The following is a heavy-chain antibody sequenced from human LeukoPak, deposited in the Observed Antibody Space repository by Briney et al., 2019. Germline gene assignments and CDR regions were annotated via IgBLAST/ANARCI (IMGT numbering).Heavy chain of an antibody. CDR2: ILYSGST. D-gene: IGHD3-10*01. J-gene: IGHJ4*02. V-gene: IGHV4-59*01. CDR1: GGSISSYY. CDR3: ARDYGPSRGFNY. Sequence: PSETLSLTCTVSGGSISSYYWSWIRQPPGEGLEWIGYILYSGSTNYTPSLKSRVTMSVDTSKNQFSLKLSSVTAADTAVYYCARDYGPSRGFNYWGQGILVTVSS.